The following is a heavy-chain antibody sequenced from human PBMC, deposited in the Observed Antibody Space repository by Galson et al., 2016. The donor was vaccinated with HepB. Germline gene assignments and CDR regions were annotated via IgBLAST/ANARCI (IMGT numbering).Heavy chain of an antibody. CDR2: ISYEGSNK. Sequence: SLRLSCAASGFMLSGYGMHWVRQAPGKGLEWVAIISYEGSNKYYADSVKGRFTISRDNSKNTLYLQMSSLRAEDTAVYYCAKDLHQLLLRQNYYYCMDVWGQGTTVTVS. V-gene: IGHV3-30*18. D-gene: IGHD2-2*01. CDR1: GFMLSGYG. CDR3: AKDLHQLLLRQNYYYCMDV. J-gene: IGHJ6*02.